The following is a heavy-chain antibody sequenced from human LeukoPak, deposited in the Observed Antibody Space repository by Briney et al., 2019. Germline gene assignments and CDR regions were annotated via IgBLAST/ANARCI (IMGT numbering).Heavy chain of an antibody. CDR1: GGSISRYY. V-gene: IGHV4-4*07. CDR3: ARDRDLRPHTSFDI. J-gene: IGHJ3*02. D-gene: IGHD2-21*01. Sequence: SETLSLTCTVSGGSISRYYWSWIRQSAGKGLEWIGLIYARGSSGNTKYNPSLQSRVTISLDTSKTKFSLKINSVTAADTAVYYCARDRDLRPHTSFDIWGQGTLVTVSP. CDR2: IYARGSSGNT.